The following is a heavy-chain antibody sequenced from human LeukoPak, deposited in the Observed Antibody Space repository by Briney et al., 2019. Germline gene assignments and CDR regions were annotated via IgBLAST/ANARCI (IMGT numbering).Heavy chain of an antibody. CDR2: IRGSGDT. D-gene: IGHD2-15*01. CDR1: GFRASDYY. V-gene: IGHV3-66*01. CDR3: ARDRAATQDWVEFDP. Sequence: GGSLRLSCAVSGFRASDYYMSWVRQAPGRGLEWVALIRGSGDTFYGDSVKGRFTISRDDSKNTVYLRMNSLRVEDTAVYFCARDRAATQDWVEFDPWGQGTLVTVSS. J-gene: IGHJ5*02.